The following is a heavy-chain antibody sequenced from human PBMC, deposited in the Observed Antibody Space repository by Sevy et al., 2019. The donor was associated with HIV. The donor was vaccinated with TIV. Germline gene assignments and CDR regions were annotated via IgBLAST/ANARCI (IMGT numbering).Heavy chain of an antibody. D-gene: IGHD1-26*01. CDR3: ARSGANSDYGMDV. CDR1: GFTFSSYD. CDR2: VGPAGDQ. J-gene: IGHJ6*02. V-gene: IGHV3-13*05. Sequence: GGSLRLSCVAAGFTFSSYDMHWVRQVTGKGLEWISGVGPAGDQFYPGSVKGQFTISRENAKDSFYLQMNNLRAGDTAVYYSARSGANSDYGMDVWGQGTTVTVSS.